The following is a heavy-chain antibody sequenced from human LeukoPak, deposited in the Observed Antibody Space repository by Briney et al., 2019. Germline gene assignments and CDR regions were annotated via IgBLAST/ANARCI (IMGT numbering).Heavy chain of an antibody. CDR3: ARHSSWDSAFDI. CDR2: ISSSSYI. D-gene: IGHD6-13*01. Sequence: PGGSLRLSCAASGFTFSSYSMNWVRQAPGKGLEWVSSISSSSYIYYADSVKGRFTISRDNAKNSLYLQMNSLRAEDTAVYYCARHSSWDSAFDIWGQGTMVTVSS. J-gene: IGHJ3*02. CDR1: GFTFSSYS. V-gene: IGHV3-21*01.